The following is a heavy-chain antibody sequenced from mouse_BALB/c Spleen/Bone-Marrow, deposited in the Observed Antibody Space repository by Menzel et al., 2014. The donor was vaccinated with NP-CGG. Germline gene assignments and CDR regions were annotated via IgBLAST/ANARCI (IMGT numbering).Heavy chain of an antibody. J-gene: IGHJ4*01. D-gene: IGHD2-10*01. V-gene: IGHV1-14*01. CDR1: GYTFTSSV. Sequence: VHVKQSGPELVKPGASVKMSCKASGYTFTSSVMHWVKQKPGQGLEWIGYINPYNDGNKYNEKFKGKATLTSDKSSSTAYMELSSLTSEDSAVYYCARPYYGNPDAMDYWGQGTSVTVSS. CDR2: INPYNDGN. CDR3: ARPYYGNPDAMDY.